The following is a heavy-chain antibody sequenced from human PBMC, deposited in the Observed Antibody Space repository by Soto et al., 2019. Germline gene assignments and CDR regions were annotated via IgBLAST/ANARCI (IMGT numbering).Heavy chain of an antibody. CDR3: ETSIN. J-gene: IGHJ4*02. Sequence: LRVSCVASGSPFSSYGMHWVRQAPGKGLERGGVISYDGSNKASAESVKGRFPISRDNSKNMLYLQMNSLRADDTAVYYCETSINWGQGILVPVSS. CDR2: ISYDGSNK. V-gene: IGHV3-33*03. CDR1: GSPFSSYG.